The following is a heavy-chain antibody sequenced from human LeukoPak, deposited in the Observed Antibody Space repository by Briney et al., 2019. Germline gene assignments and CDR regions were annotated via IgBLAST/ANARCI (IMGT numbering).Heavy chain of an antibody. J-gene: IGHJ6*03. D-gene: IGHD2-15*01. CDR3: AVDELPAGAPGYYMEV. CDR2: IYYSGIT. Sequence: SETLSLTCTVSGGSVTSYYWTWIRQPPGKGLEWIGYIYYSGITNYNPSLKSRVTMSVDTSKNQFSLKLRSVTAADTAVVYCAVDELPAGAPGYYMEVWGKGTTVTVSS. CDR1: GGSVTSYY. V-gene: IGHV4-59*02.